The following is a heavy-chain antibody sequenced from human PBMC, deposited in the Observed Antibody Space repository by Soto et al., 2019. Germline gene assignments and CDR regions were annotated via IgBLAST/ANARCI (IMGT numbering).Heavy chain of an antibody. V-gene: IGHV1-69*13. J-gene: IGHJ4*02. CDR3: ARTPSITMIVFDY. CDR2: IIPIFGTA. Sequence: SVKVSCKASGGTFSSYAISWVRQAPGQGLEWMGGIIPIFGTANYAQKFQGRVTITADESTSTAYMELSSLRSEDTAVYYCARTPSITMIVFDYWGQGTLVTVS. CDR1: GGTFSSYA. D-gene: IGHD3-22*01.